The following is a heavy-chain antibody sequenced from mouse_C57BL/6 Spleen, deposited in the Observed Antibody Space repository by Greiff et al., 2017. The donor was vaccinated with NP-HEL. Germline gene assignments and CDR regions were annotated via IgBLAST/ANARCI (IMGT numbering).Heavy chain of an antibody. V-gene: IGHV1-42*01. CDR2: INPSTGGT. CDR3: ARRIYYGNYWYFDV. CDR1: GYSFTGYY. D-gene: IGHD2-1*01. J-gene: IGHJ1*03. Sequence: VQLQQSGPELVKPGASVKISCKASGYSFTGYYMNWVKQSPEKSLEWIGEINPSTGGTTYNQKFKAKATLTVDKSSSTAYMQLKSLTSEDSAVYYCARRIYYGNYWYFDVWGTGTTVTVSS.